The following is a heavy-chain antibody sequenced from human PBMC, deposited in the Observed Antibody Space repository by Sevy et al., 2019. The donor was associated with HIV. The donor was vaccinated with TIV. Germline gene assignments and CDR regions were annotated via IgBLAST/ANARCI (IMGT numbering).Heavy chain of an antibody. J-gene: IGHJ4*02. CDR3: AREGCTRPHDY. D-gene: IGHD2-8*01. CDR2: LSFACGEI. Sequence: GGSLRLSCAASGFAFYDYSMSWIRQAPGKGLEWVATLSFACGEINYADSVKGRFTISRDNSKNSFYLQMDNLRVEDTALYYCAREGCTRPHDYWGQGTRVTVSS. CDR1: GFAFYDYS. V-gene: IGHV3-23*01.